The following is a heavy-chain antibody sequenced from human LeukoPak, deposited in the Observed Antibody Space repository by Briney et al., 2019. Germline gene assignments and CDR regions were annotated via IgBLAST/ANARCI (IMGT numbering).Heavy chain of an antibody. V-gene: IGHV1-46*01. D-gene: IGHD5-24*01. CDR3: ARDGGDGYKANWFDT. CDR2: INPSRGST. Sequence: GASVKVSCKASGYTFTGYYMHWVRQAPGQGLEWMRIINPSRGSTSQAQTFQGRVTMTRDMSTSTVSMELSSLRSEDTAVYYCARDGGDGYKANWFDTWGQGTLVTVSS. J-gene: IGHJ5*02. CDR1: GYTFTGYY.